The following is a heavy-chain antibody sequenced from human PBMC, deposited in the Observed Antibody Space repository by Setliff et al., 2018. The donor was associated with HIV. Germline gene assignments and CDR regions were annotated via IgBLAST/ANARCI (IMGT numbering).Heavy chain of an antibody. CDR3: ARSPYYYESSARVGHLYYYGMDV. CDR1: GYTFTSYD. V-gene: IGHV1-8*02. CDR2: MNPDSGNT. D-gene: IGHD3-22*01. J-gene: IGHJ6*02. Sequence: GASVKVSCKASGYTFTSYDISWVRQATGQGLEWMGWMNPDSGNTGYAQKFQGRVTMTRNTSISTAYMELSSLKSEDTAVYYCARSPYYYESSARVGHLYYYGMDVWGQGTTVTVSS.